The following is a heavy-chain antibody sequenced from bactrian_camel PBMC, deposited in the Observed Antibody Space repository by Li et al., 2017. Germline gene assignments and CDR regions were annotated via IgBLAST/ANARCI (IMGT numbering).Heavy chain of an antibody. Sequence: HVQLVESGGGSVQAGGSLRLSCLASEYTYISNCVYWFRQAPGKEREGVAAISTTDGTPYYADSVKGRFTISRDSAKNTLYLQMNDLKPEDTAMYTCYAGLSDRRYSYRGQGTQVTVS. D-gene: IGHD3*01. CDR3: YAGLSDRRYSY. V-gene: IGHV3S1*01. CDR2: ISTTDGTP. J-gene: IGHJ4*01. CDR1: EYTYISNC.